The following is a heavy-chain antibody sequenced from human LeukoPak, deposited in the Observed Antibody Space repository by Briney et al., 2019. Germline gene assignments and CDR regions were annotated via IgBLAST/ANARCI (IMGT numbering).Heavy chain of an antibody. V-gene: IGHV3-9*01. CDR2: VSWNSGTI. Sequence: QAGGSLRLSCAASGFTFDDYAMHWVRHVAGKGLEWVSGVSWNSGTISYADSVKGRFTISRDNAKNSLYLQMNSLRAEDTALYYCAKSYSSSSRYQPFDYWGQGTLVTVSS. CDR3: AKSYSSSSRYQPFDY. J-gene: IGHJ4*02. D-gene: IGHD6-6*01. CDR1: GFTFDDYA.